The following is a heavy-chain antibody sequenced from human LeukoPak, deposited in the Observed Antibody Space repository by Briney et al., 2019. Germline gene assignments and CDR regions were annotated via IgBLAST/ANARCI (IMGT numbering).Heavy chain of an antibody. D-gene: IGHD5-18*01. CDR3: ARARDMRYSYGPALYYYYGMDV. J-gene: IGHJ6*02. Sequence: PSETLSLTCAVYGGSFSGYYWSWIRQPPGKGLEWIGEINHSGSTNYNPSLKSRVTISVDTSKSQFSLKLSSVTAADTAVYYCARARDMRYSYGPALYYYYGMDVWGQGTTVTVSS. V-gene: IGHV4-34*01. CDR2: INHSGST. CDR1: GGSFSGYY.